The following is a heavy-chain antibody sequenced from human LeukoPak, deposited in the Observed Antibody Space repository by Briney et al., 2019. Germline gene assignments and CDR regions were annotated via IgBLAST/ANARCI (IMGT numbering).Heavy chain of an antibody. V-gene: IGHV4-34*01. CDR1: GGSFSGYY. CDR3: ARRRLPMGANSWFDP. Sequence: SETLSLTCAVYGGSFSGYYWSWIRQPPGKGLEWIGEINHSGSTNYNPSLKSRVTISVDTSKNQFSLKLSSVTAADTAVYYCARRRLPMGANSWFDPWGQGTLVTVSS. J-gene: IGHJ5*02. D-gene: IGHD1-26*01. CDR2: INHSGST.